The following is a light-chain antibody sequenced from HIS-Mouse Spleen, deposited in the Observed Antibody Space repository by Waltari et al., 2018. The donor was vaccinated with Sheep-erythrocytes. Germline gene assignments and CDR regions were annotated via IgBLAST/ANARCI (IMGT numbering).Light chain of an antibody. CDR2: GAS. CDR3: QQYNNWPPGT. J-gene: IGKJ2*02. CDR1: QSVSST. Sequence: IVMTQSPATLSVSPGERATLSCWASQSVSSTLAWYQQQPGQAPRLLIYGASTRATGIPARFSGSGSGTEFTLTISSMQSEDFAVYYCQQYNNWPPGTFGQGTKLEIK. V-gene: IGKV3-15*01.